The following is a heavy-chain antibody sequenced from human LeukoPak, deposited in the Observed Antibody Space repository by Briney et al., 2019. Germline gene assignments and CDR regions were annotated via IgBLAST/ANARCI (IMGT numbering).Heavy chain of an antibody. V-gene: IGHV3-48*01. CDR3: ARSEGDSTATPLDY. D-gene: IGHD6-13*01. J-gene: IGHJ4*02. CDR1: GFTFSSYS. Sequence: GGSLRLSCAASGFTFSSYSMNWVRQAPGKGLEGVSYISSSSSTIYYADSVKGRFTISRDNAMDSLYLQMNSLRAEDTAVYYCARSEGDSTATPLDYWGQGTLVTVSS. CDR2: ISSSSSTI.